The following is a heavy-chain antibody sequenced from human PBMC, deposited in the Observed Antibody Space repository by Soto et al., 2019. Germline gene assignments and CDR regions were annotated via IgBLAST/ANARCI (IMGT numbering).Heavy chain of an antibody. CDR1: GFTFDDYA. CDR2: ISWNSGSI. J-gene: IGHJ4*02. V-gene: IGHV3-9*01. Sequence: EVQLVESGGGLVQPGRSLRLSCAASGFTFDDYAMHWVRQAPGKGLEWVSGISWNSGSIGYADSVKGRFTISRDNAKNSLYLQMNSLRAEDTALYYCVAVIHDYWGQGTLVTVSS. CDR3: VAVIHDY. D-gene: IGHD3-16*02.